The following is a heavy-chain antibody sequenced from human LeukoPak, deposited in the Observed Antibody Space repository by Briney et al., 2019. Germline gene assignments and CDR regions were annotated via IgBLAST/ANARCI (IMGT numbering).Heavy chain of an antibody. CDR2: ISSSSSTI. Sequence: GGSLRLSCAASGFTFSNYNMNWVRQAPGKGLQWISYISSSSSTIYYADSVKDRFTISRDNAKNALYLQMNSLRAEDTAVYYCATESGSYSGTCFDYWGQGTLVTVSS. V-gene: IGHV3-48*01. CDR3: ATESGSYSGTCFDY. CDR1: GFTFSNYN. J-gene: IGHJ4*02. D-gene: IGHD1-26*01.